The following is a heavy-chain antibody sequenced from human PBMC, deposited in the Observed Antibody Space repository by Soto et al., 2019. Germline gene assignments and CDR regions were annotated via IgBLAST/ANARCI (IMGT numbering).Heavy chain of an antibody. V-gene: IGHV5-51*01. CDR3: ARGGICSNISCVFDY. Sequence: GESLKISCKGSGYYFSSNWIAWVRQLPGKGLEWMGIIYPRDSDTRYSPSFQGQVTISADKSITTAYLQWSSLKASDTAMYYCARGGICSNISCVFDYWGQGTLVTVSS. J-gene: IGHJ4*02. CDR2: IYPRDSDT. CDR1: GYYFSSNW. D-gene: IGHD2-2*01.